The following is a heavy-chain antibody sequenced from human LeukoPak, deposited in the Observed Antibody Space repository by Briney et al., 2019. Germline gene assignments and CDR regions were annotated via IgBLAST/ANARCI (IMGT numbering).Heavy chain of an antibody. V-gene: IGHV1-46*01. J-gene: IGHJ6*02. CDR3: ARDHGVIGTRGGRIYGMDV. D-gene: IGHD3-10*01. CDR2: INPSGGST. CDR1: GYTFTGNY. Sequence: ASVKVSCKASGYTFTGNYMHWVRQAPGQGLEWMGIINPSGGSTSYAQKFQGRVTMTRDTSTSAVYMELSSLRSEDTAVYYCARDHGVIGTRGGRIYGMDVWGQGTTVTVSS.